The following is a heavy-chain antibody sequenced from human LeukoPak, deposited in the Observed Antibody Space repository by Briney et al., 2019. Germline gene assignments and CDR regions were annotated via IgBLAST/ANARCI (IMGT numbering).Heavy chain of an antibody. Sequence: GGSLRLSCAASGFTFTSYWMHLVRQAPGKGLVWVSRVNSDGSSTTYPDSVKGRFTISRDNAKNTLYLQMNSLRAEDTAVYYCARGRYYGMDVWGQGTTVTVSS. V-gene: IGHV3-74*01. CDR2: VNSDGSST. J-gene: IGHJ6*02. CDR3: ARGRYYGMDV. CDR1: GFTFTSYW.